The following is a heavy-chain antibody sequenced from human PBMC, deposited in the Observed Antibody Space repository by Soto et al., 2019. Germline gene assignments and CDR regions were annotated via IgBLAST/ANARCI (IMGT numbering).Heavy chain of an antibody. D-gene: IGHD2-2*01. CDR3: ARHRIDIVVVPAAISAFDI. Sequence: GESLKISCKGSGYSITSYWISWVRQMPGKGLGWMGRIDPSDSYTNYSPSFQGHVTISADKSISTAYLQWSSLKASDTAMYYCARHRIDIVVVPAAISAFDIWGQGTMVTVSS. V-gene: IGHV5-10-1*01. CDR2: IDPSDSYT. J-gene: IGHJ3*02. CDR1: GYSITSYW.